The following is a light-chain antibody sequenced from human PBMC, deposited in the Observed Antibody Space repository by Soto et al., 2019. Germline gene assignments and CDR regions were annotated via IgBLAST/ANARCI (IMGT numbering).Light chain of an antibody. CDR3: HSYVRSLRGVV. CDR1: SSNIGAGYD. V-gene: IGLV1-40*01. J-gene: IGLJ2*01. CDR2: GNS. Sequence: QSVLTQPPSVSGAPGQRVTISCNGSSSNIGAGYDVHWYQQLPGTAPKLLISGNSNRPSGVPDRFSGSKSGTSASLAITGLQAEDEADYYCHSYVRSLRGVVFGGGTKLTVL.